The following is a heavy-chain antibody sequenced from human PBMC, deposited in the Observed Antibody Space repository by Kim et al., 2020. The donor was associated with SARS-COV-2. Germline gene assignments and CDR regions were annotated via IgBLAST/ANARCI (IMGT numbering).Heavy chain of an antibody. J-gene: IGHJ4*02. Sequence: SETLSPTCTVSGGSISPYYWNWIRRPPGGALEWIGCIYYTGSPNYNPSLKSRATMSLDTSKNQFSLKLTSVTAADTAFYYCARGRATTSPSPFDYWGQGSLVTVSS. CDR3: ARGRATTSPSPFDY. CDR1: GGSISPYY. D-gene: IGHD2-2*01. CDR2: IYYTGSP. V-gene: IGHV4-59*01.